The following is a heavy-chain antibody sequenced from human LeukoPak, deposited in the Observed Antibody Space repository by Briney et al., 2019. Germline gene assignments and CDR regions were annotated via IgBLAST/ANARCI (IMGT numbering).Heavy chain of an antibody. V-gene: IGHV4-59*01. CDR3: ARDPPGSGSFLDN. D-gene: IGHD3-10*01. J-gene: IGHJ4*02. Sequence: SETLSLNCTVSGGSIHSYYWSWIRQPPGRGLEYIGYIYYTGSTNYNPSLKSRVTISVDMSKNQFSLKLSSVTAADTAVYYCARDPPGSGSFLDNWGQGTLVTVSS. CDR2: IYYTGST. CDR1: GGSIHSYY.